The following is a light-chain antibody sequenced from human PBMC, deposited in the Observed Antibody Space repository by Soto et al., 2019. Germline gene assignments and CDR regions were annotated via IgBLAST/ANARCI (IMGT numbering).Light chain of an antibody. V-gene: IGKV3-15*01. CDR2: GAS. J-gene: IGKJ4*01. Sequence: EIVMTQSPATLSVSPGEGATLSCRASQSGSSNVAWYQQKPGQAPRRLIYGASTRATGIPARFSGSGSGTEFTLSISSLQSEDGAVYYCQQYQNWPLTFGGGTKVEIK. CDR3: QQYQNWPLT. CDR1: QSGSSN.